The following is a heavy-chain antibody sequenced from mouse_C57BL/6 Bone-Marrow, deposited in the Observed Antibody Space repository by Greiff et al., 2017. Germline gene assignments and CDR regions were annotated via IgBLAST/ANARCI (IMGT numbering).Heavy chain of an antibody. V-gene: IGHV10-1*01. CDR3: VSPYDYDEGFAY. J-gene: IGHJ3*01. Sequence: EVNVVESGGGLVQPKGSLKLSCAASGFSFNTYAMNWVRQAPGKGLEWVARIRSKSNNYATYYADSVKDRFTISRDDSESMLYLQMNNLKTEDTAMYYCVSPYDYDEGFAYWGQGTLVTVSA. D-gene: IGHD2-4*01. CDR1: GFSFNTYA. CDR2: IRSKSNNYAT.